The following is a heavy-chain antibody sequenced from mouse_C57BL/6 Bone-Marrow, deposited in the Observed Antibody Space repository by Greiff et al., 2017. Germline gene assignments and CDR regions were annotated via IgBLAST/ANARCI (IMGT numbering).Heavy chain of an antibody. V-gene: IGHV5-17*01. D-gene: IGHD1-1*01. CDR3: ARRSNYAMDY. J-gene: IGHJ4*01. Sequence: EVKLVESGGGLVKPGGSLKLSCAASGFTFSDYGMHWVRQAPEKGLEWVAYISSGSSTIYYADTVKGRFTISRDNAKNTLFLQKTSLRTEDTAMYYCARRSNYAMDYWGQGTSVTVSS. CDR2: ISSGSSTI. CDR1: GFTFSDYG.